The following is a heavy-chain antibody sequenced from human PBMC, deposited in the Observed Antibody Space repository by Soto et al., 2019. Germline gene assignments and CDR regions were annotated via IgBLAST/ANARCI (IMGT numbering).Heavy chain of an antibody. J-gene: IGHJ6*02. CDR2: IYQSGSA. V-gene: IGHV4-30-2*06. CDR1: GGSITRGGYS. Sequence: TLSLTCTVSGGSITRGGYSWGWLRQSRGQGLEWIGYIYQSGSAFYSPSLKTRATILVDRSKNQFTLNLTAVTAAYAAVYYCARAFYGVDLWGQGTTVTVSS. CDR3: ARAFYGVDL.